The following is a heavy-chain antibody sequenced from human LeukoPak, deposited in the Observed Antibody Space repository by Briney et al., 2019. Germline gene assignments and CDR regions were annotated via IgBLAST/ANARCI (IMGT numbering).Heavy chain of an antibody. CDR3: ARYPDYGGKGPSAFDY. CDR2: INHSGST. D-gene: IGHD4-23*01. J-gene: IGHJ4*02. Sequence: SETLSLTCAVYGGSFSGYYWSWIRQPPGKGLEWIGEINHSGSTNYNPSLKSRVTISVDTSKHQFSLKLSSVTAADTAVYYCARYPDYGGKGPSAFDYWGQGTLVTVSS. CDR1: GGSFSGYY. V-gene: IGHV4-34*01.